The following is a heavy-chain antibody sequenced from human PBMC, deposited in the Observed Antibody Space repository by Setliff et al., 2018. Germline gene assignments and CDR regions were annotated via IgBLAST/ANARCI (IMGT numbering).Heavy chain of an antibody. CDR1: GYSISSGFS. J-gene: IGHJ5*02. CDR2: INHYGST. D-gene: IGHD2-21*01. CDR3: ARYIPSAGCFDP. V-gene: IGHV4-38-2*01. Sequence: PSETLSLTCAVSGYSISSGFSWVWIRQPPGKGLEWIGEINHYGSTKYKSSLKSRVTISVDTSKKQFSLMLTSVAAADTAVYYCARYIPSAGCFDPWGQGALVTVSS.